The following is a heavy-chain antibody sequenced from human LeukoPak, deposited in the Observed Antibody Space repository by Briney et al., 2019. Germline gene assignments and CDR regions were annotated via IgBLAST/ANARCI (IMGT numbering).Heavy chain of an antibody. J-gene: IGHJ6*02. CDR3: AKVSGGGLYYDGMDV. CDR1: GFTFSSYW. V-gene: IGHV3-74*01. Sequence: PGGSLRLSCAASGFTFSSYWMHWVRQAPGKGLVWVSRINSDGSSTSYADSVKGRFTISRDNAKNTLYLQMNSLRAEDTAVYYCAKVSGGGLYYDGMDVWGQGTTVTVSS. D-gene: IGHD1-14*01. CDR2: INSDGSST.